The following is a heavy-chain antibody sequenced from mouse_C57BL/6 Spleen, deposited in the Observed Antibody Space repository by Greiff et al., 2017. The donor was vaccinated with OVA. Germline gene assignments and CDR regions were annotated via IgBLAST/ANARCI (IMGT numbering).Heavy chain of an antibody. J-gene: IGHJ1*03. CDR1: GYSFTDYN. CDR2: INPNYGTT. CDR3: ARWGATVVATPYWYFDV. V-gene: IGHV1-39*01. Sequence: EVKLMESGPELVKPGASVKISCKASGYSFTDYNMNWVKQSNGKSLEWIGVINPNYGTTSYNQKFKGKATLTVDHSSSTAYMQLNSLTSEDSAVYYCARWGATVVATPYWYFDVWGTGTTVTVAS. D-gene: IGHD1-1*01.